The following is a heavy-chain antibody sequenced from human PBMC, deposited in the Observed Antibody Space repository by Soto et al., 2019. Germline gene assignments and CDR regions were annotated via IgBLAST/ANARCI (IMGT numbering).Heavy chain of an antibody. J-gene: IGHJ4*02. CDR3: DLRYCSGGRCWDFDY. V-gene: IGHV4-39*01. Sequence: SETLSLTCIVSGGSISSNNYYWGWIRQPPGKGLEWIGSIYYSGSTYYNPSLASRVTISVDTSKNQFSLKLSSVTAADTAVYCCDLRYCSGGRCWDFDYWGQGSLVTVYS. CDR2: IYYSGST. CDR1: GGSISSNNYY. D-gene: IGHD2-15*01.